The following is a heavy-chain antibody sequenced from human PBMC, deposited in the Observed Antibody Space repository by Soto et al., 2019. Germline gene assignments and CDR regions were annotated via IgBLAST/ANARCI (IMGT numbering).Heavy chain of an antibody. CDR3: AREYCSSTSCLNWFDP. D-gene: IGHD2-2*01. J-gene: IGHJ5*02. CDR1: GFTXSSYS. Sequence: GGSLRLSCAASGFTXSSYSMNWVRQAPGKGLEWVSYISSSSSTIYYADSVKGRFTISRDNAKNSLYLQMNSLRAEDTAVYYCAREYCSSTSCLNWFDPWGQGTLVTVSS. CDR2: ISSSSSTI. V-gene: IGHV3-48*01.